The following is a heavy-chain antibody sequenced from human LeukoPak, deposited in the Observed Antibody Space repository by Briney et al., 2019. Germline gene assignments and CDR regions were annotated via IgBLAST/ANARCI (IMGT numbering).Heavy chain of an antibody. CDR2: VYYSGST. Sequence: PSETLSLTCTVSGGSLSSGGYYGSWIRQHPGKGLEWIGYVYYSGSTYYNPSLKSRVTISVDTSKNQFSLKLSSVAAADTAVYYCARGVVGTPRGGMDVWGKGTTVTVSS. J-gene: IGHJ6*03. CDR1: GGSLSSGGYY. V-gene: IGHV4-31*03. CDR3: ARGVVGTPRGGMDV. D-gene: IGHD2-2*01.